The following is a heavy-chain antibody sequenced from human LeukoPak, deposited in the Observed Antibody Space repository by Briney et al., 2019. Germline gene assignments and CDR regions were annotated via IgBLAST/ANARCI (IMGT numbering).Heavy chain of an antibody. CDR2: IYPGDSDT. CDR3: ARHGCSGYDPSRPFDY. CDR1: GYSFTSYW. Sequence: GESLNISCKGSGYSFTSYWIGWVRQMPGKGLEWMGIIYPGDSDTRYSPSFQGQVTISADKSISTAYLQWSSLKASDTAMYYCARHGCSGYDPSRPFDYWGQGTLVTVSS. J-gene: IGHJ4*02. D-gene: IGHD5-12*01. V-gene: IGHV5-51*01.